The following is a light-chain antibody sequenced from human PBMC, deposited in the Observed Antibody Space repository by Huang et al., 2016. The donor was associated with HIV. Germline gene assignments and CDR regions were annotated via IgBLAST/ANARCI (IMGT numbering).Light chain of an antibody. V-gene: IGKV1-9*01. CDR1: QGISSY. Sequence: IQLTQSPSSLSASVGDRVTITCRASQGISSYLAWYQQKPGKHPKLLIYAASTLQSGVPSRFSGSGSGTEFTLTISGLRPEDFATYYCQELHTYPVTFGGGTKVEIK. CDR2: AAS. CDR3: QELHTYPVT. J-gene: IGKJ4*02.